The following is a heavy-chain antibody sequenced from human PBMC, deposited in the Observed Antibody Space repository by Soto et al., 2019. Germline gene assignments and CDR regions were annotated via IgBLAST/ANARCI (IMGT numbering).Heavy chain of an antibody. CDR1: GFTFSSYG. CDR2: IWYDGGNK. V-gene: IGHV3-33*01. Sequence: QEQLVQSGGGVVQPGRSLRLSCAASGFTFSSYGMHWVRQAPGKGLEWVAVIWYDGGNKYYADSVKGRFTSSRDNSKNTLYLQMNSLRAEDTAVYYCARDRGITGTTRVYFQHWGQGTLVTVSS. D-gene: IGHD1-7*01. CDR3: ARDRGITGTTRVYFQH. J-gene: IGHJ1*01.